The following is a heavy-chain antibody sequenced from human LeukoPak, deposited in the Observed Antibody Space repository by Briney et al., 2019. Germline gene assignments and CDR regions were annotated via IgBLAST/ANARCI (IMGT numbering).Heavy chain of an antibody. Sequence: SETLSLTCTVSGGSISSGGYYWSWIPQHPGKGLESIWYIYYSGSTYYNPSLKSRVTISVDTSKNQFSLKLSSVTAADTAVYYCAREHYSCDSSGYSNHFDYWGQGTLVTVSS. CDR2: IYYSGST. J-gene: IGHJ4*02. CDR1: GGSISSGGYY. D-gene: IGHD3-22*01. CDR3: AREHYSCDSSGYSNHFDY. V-gene: IGHV4-31*03.